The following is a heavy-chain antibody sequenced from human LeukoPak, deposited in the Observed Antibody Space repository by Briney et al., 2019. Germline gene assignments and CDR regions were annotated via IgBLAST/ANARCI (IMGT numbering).Heavy chain of an antibody. D-gene: IGHD3-3*01. Sequence: GGSLRLSCAASGFIFSNYGMNWVRQAPGKGLEWVAVISYDGSNKYYADSVKGRFTISRDNSKNTLYLQMNSLRAEDTAVYYCARGDYDFWSVIDYWGQGTLVTVSS. CDR3: ARGDYDFWSVIDY. V-gene: IGHV3-30*03. CDR2: ISYDGSNK. J-gene: IGHJ4*02. CDR1: GFIFSNYG.